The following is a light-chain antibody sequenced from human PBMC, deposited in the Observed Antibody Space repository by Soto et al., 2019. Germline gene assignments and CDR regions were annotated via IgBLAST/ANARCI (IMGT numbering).Light chain of an antibody. CDR3: QQYNNWPPLT. J-gene: IGKJ4*01. CDR2: DTP. Sequence: EIVMTQSPATLSVSPGERATLSCRASQTVSSNLAWYQQKPGQAPRLLIYDTPTRATGIPARFSGSGSGTEFTLTISSLQSEDFAVYYCQQYNNWPPLTFGGGTKVDIK. CDR1: QTVSSN. V-gene: IGKV3-15*01.